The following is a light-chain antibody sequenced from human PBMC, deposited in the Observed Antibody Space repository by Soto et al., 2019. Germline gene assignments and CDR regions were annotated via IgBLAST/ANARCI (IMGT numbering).Light chain of an antibody. CDR1: SGHSSYA. CDR2: VNTDGSH. CDR3: QTWGTGTVV. Sequence: QLVLTQSPSASASLGATVKLTCTLSSGHSSYAIAWHQQQPEKGPRYLMKVNTDGSHIKGDGIPDRFSGSSSGAERYLTISSLQSEYEADYYCQTWGTGTVVFGGGTQLTVL. J-gene: IGLJ2*01. V-gene: IGLV4-69*01.